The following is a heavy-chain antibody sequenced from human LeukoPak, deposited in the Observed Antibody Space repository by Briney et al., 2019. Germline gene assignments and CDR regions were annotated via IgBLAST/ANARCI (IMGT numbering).Heavy chain of an antibody. Sequence: TPSETLSLTCAVYGGSFSGYYWSWIRQPPGKGLEWIGEINHSGSTNYNPSLKSRVTISVDTSKNQFSLKLSSVTAADTAVYYCARGYDYGFWGQGTMVTVSS. V-gene: IGHV4-34*01. CDR1: GGSFSGYY. J-gene: IGHJ3*01. D-gene: IGHD4-17*01. CDR3: ARGYDYGF. CDR2: INHSGST.